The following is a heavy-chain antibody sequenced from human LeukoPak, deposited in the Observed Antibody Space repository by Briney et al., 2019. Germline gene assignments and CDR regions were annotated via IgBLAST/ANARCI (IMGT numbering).Heavy chain of an antibody. D-gene: IGHD5-18*01. J-gene: IGHJ6*03. Sequence: GGSLRLSCAASGFTFSSYSLNWVRQAPGKGLEWVSFISSSSITIYYADSVKGRFTISRDNSKNTLYLQMNSLRAEDTAVYYCAKDRGYSYGYVGYYMDVWGKGTTVTVSS. CDR1: GFTFSSYS. CDR2: ISSSSITI. V-gene: IGHV3-48*01. CDR3: AKDRGYSYGYVGYYMDV.